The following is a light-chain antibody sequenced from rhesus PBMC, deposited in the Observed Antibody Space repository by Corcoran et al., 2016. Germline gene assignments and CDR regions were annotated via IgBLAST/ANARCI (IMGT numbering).Light chain of an antibody. CDR3: QQHDNSPPWT. J-gene: IGKJ1*01. CDR2: RAS. CDR1: QGISNW. Sequence: DIQMTQSPSSLSASVGDRVTITCRASQGISNWLAWYQQKPGKAPKLLIYRASNLETGVPSRFSGSGSGTDFTLTISSLQPKDIATYYCQQHDNSPPWTFGQGTKVEIK. V-gene: IGKV1-69*01.